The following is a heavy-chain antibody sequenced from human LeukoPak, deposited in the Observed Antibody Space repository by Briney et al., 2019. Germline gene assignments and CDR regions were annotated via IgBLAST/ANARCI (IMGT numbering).Heavy chain of an antibody. D-gene: IGHD3-9*01. CDR1: GGSISSSSYY. J-gene: IGHJ4*02. Sequence: KPSETLSLTCTVSGGSISSSSYYWSWIRQPAGKGLEWIGRIYTSGSTNYNPSLKSRVTISVDTSKNQFSLKLSSVTAADTAVYYCAREHYDILTGYYLVDYWGQGTLVTVSS. CDR2: IYTSGST. CDR3: AREHYDILTGYYLVDY. V-gene: IGHV4-61*02.